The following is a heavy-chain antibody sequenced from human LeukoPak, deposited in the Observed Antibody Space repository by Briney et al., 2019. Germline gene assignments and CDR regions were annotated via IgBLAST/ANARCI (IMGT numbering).Heavy chain of an antibody. CDR3: AIQPWGSGNNWYFDL. CDR2: INPNSGGT. J-gene: IGHJ2*01. V-gene: IGHV1-2*02. D-gene: IGHD7-27*01. CDR1: GYTFTGYY. Sequence: ASVNVSCKASGYTFTGYYMHWVRQAPGQGLEWMGWINPNSGGTNYAQKFQGRVTMTRDTSISTTYVELSSLTSDDTAVYYCAIQPWGSGNNWYFDLWGRGTLVTVSS.